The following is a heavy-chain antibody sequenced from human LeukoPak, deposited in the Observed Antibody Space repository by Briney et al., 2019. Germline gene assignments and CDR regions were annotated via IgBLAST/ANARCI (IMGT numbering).Heavy chain of an antibody. Sequence: GASVKVSCKASGYTFTSYDINWVRQATGQGLEWMGWMNPNSGNTGYAQKFQGRVTITRNTSISTAYMELSSLRSEDTAVYYCARLYGSGSNYSYSMEVWGKGTTVTVSS. CDR2: MNPNSGNT. D-gene: IGHD3-10*01. V-gene: IGHV1-8*03. CDR1: GYTFTSYD. J-gene: IGHJ6*03. CDR3: ARLYGSGSNYSYSMEV.